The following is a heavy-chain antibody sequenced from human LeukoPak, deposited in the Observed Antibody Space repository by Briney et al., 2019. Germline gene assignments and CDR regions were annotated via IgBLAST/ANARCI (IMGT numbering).Heavy chain of an antibody. J-gene: IGHJ4*02. V-gene: IGHV1-18*04. CDR3: ARPHSYYDILTGYDQDYFDY. CDR2: ISAYNGNT. D-gene: IGHD3-9*01. Sequence: ASVKVSCKAPGYTFTSYGISWVRQAPGQGLEWMGWISAYNGNTNYAQKLQGRVTMTTDTSTSTAYMELRSLRSDDTAVYYCARPHSYYDILTGYDQDYFDYWGQGTLVTVSS. CDR1: GYTFTSYG.